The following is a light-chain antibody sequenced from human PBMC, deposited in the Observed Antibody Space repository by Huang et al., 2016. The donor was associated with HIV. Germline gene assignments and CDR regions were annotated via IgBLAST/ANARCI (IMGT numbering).Light chain of an antibody. CDR3: QQYNSWPLT. CDR1: QSICHI. J-gene: IGKJ3*01. CDR2: DAS. V-gene: IGKV3-15*01. Sequence: EIVMTPSPVTLSVSPGERASLSCRAGQSICHIVAWYQQKPGQAPRLLINDASTRATGVPARFSGSGSATEFTLTINTLQSEEFAVYFCQQYNSWPLTFGPGTKVAIK.